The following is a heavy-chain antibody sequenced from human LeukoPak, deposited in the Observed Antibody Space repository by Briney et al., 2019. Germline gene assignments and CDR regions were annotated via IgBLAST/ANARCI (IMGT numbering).Heavy chain of an antibody. V-gene: IGHV3-7*01. J-gene: IGHJ4*02. CDR1: GFTVSSNY. Sequence: GGSLRLSCAASGFTVSSNYMSWVRQAPGKGLEWVANIKQDGSEKYYVDSVKGRFTISRDNAKNSLYLQMNSLRAEDTAVYYCAREKGYYDSSGYSLYWGQGTLVTVSS. D-gene: IGHD3-22*01. CDR2: IKQDGSEK. CDR3: AREKGYYDSSGYSLY.